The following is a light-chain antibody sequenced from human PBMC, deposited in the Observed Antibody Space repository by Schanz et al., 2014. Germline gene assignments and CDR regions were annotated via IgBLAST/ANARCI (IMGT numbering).Light chain of an antibody. CDR3: QQYKSYLST. CDR2: DAS. V-gene: IGKV1-5*01. Sequence: DIQMTQSPSPLSHSVGTESPLGSRPGKIKITWLAWIKQKPGKAPKLLISDASSLESGVPSRFSGSGSGTDFTLTISSLQPDDFATYYCQQYKSYLSTFGQGTRLEIK. J-gene: IGKJ5*01. CDR1: KIKITW.